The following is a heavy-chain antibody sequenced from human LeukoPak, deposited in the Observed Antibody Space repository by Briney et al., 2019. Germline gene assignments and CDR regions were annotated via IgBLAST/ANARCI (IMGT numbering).Heavy chain of an antibody. CDR3: ARVVAKTKVDIVVVPAATGYYYYGMDV. CDR2: IYYSGST. V-gene: IGHV4-61*01. CDR1: GGSVSSGSYY. D-gene: IGHD2-2*03. J-gene: IGHJ6*02. Sequence: KTSETLSLTCTVSGGSVSSGSYYWSWIRQPPGKGLEWIGYIYYSGSTNYNPSLKSRVTISVDTSKNQFSLKLSSVTAADTAVYYCARVVAKTKVDIVVVPAATGYYYYGMDVWGQGTTVTVSS.